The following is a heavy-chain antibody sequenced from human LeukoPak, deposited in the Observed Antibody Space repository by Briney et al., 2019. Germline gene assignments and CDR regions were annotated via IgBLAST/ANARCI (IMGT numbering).Heavy chain of an antibody. V-gene: IGHV4-4*09. D-gene: IGHD3-22*01. J-gene: IGHJ4*02. CDR3: ASDYYDSSGFGY. Sequence: NPSETLSLTCTVSGGSISSYYWSWIRQPPGKRLEWIGYIYTSGSTNYNPSLKSRVTISVDTSKNQFSLKLSSVTAADTAVYYCASDYYDSSGFGYWGQGTLVTVSS. CDR2: IYTSGST. CDR1: GGSISSYY.